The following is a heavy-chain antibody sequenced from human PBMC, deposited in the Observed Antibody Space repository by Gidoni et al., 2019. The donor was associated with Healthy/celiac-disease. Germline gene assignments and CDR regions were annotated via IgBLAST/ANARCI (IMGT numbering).Heavy chain of an antibody. CDR3: ARTQTVATTRYYFDY. J-gene: IGHJ4*02. CDR2: IYYWSKWYN. Sequence: QVQLQQSGPGLVKHSQTISLTCAISGDSVSSNLAAWNWIRQSPSRGLEWRGRIYYWSKWYNDYVVSVKSRITITPDTSKNQFSLQLNSVTPEDTAVYYCARTQTVATTRYYFDYWVQGTLVTVSS. D-gene: IGHD5-12*01. CDR1: GDSVSSNLAA. V-gene: IGHV6-1*01.